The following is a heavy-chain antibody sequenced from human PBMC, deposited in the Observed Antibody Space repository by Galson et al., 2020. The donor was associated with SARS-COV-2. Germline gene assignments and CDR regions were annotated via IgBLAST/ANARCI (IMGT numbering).Heavy chain of an antibody. CDR3: ARHGVHDIVVVPAAIFCFAH. CDR1: GYSFTSYW. CDR2: IDPSDSYP. D-gene: IGHD2-2*01. Sequence: HGESLKISCKGSGYSFTSYWISWVRQMPGKGLEWMGTIDPSDSYPNYSPSFQGHVTISADKSISTAYLQWSSLKASDTAMYYCARHGVHDIVVVPAAIFCFAHWGQGTLVTVAS. V-gene: IGHV5-10-1*01. J-gene: IGHJ4*02.